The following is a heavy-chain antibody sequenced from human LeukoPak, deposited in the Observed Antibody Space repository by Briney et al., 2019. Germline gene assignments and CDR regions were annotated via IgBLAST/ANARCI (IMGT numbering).Heavy chain of an antibody. CDR2: ISTSSSYI. V-gene: IGHV3-21*01. CDR3: TRKGSQWDFLVDY. CDR1: GFTFSSYE. J-gene: IGHJ4*02. D-gene: IGHD2/OR15-2a*01. Sequence: GGSLRLSCAASGFTFSSYEMNWVRRAPGKGLEWVSSISTSSSYIYYADSVKGRFTISRDNSENSLYLQMNSLTAEDTAVYYCTRKGSQWDFLVDYWGQGTRVAVSP.